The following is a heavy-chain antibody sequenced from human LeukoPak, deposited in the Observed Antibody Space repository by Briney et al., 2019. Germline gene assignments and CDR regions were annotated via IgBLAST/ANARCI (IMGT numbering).Heavy chain of an antibody. CDR3: ARGGFGRITMIVVAVDAFDI. Sequence: SETLSLTCTVSGGSISSHYWSWIRQPPGKGLEWIGYIYYSVSTNYNPSLKSRVTISVDTSKNQFSLRLSSVTAADTAVYYCARGGFGRITMIVVAVDAFDIWGQGTMVTVSS. CDR2: IYYSVST. J-gene: IGHJ3*02. D-gene: IGHD3-22*01. V-gene: IGHV4-59*11. CDR1: GGSISSHY.